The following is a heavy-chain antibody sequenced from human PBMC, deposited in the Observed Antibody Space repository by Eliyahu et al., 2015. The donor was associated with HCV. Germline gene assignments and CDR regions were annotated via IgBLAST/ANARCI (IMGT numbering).Heavy chain of an antibody. V-gene: IGHV1-69*01. CDR2: LILVLGTP. CDR1: GGTFSNNA. CDR3: ARHSASYFGPGTYHNIEAFDL. Sequence: QVQLVQSGAEVKKPGSSVKVSCKASGGTFSNNAISWVRQAPGQGLEWMGGLILVLGTPNYAQKLQDRVTITADETTTTAYMELSSLRSEDTAVYYCARHSASYFGPGTYHNIEAFDLWGQGTLVTVSS. J-gene: IGHJ3*01. D-gene: IGHD3-10*01.